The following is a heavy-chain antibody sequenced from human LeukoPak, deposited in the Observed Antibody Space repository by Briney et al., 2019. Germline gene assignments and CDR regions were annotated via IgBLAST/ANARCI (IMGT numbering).Heavy chain of an antibody. D-gene: IGHD6-19*01. J-gene: IGHJ4*02. CDR1: GYSISSGYY. Sequence: PSETLSLTCTVSGYSISSGYYWGWIRQPPGKGLEWIGNIYHSGSTYYNPSLKSRVTISVDTSKNQFSLKLSSVTAADTAVYYCARAISTVAGGGTFDYWGQGTLVTVSS. V-gene: IGHV4-38-2*02. CDR3: ARAISTVAGGGTFDY. CDR2: IYHSGST.